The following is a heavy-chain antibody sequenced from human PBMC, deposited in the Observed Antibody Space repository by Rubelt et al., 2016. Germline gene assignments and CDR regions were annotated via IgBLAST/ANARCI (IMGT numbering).Heavy chain of an antibody. Sequence: QVQLQQWGAGLLKPSETLSLTCAVYGGSFSGYYWSWIRQPPGKGLEWIGEINHSGSTNYNTSLTSRVTISLDTSKNQVSLRRSSVAAAATAVYYCARGRMGFHYYYYGMDVWGQGTTVTVSS. D-gene: IGHD1-26*01. J-gene: IGHJ6*02. CDR3: ARGRMGFHYYYYGMDV. V-gene: IGHV4-34*01. CDR1: GGSFSGYY. CDR2: INHSGST.